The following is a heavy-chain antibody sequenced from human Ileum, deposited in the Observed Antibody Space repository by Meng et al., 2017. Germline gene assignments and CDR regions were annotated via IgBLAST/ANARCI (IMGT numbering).Heavy chain of an antibody. CDR2: INHSGST. CDR1: CGSFSGYY. D-gene: IGHD2-8*01. V-gene: IGHV4-34*01. CDR3: ARVSSMIMVYGGSYFDY. J-gene: IGHJ4*02. Sequence: VPLPRWGAALLKPSETLSLPCAVYCGSFSGYYWSLIRQPPGKGLEWIGEINHSGSTNYNPSLKSRVTISVDTSKNQFSLKLSSVTAADTAVYYCARVSSMIMVYGGSYFDYWGQGTLVTVSS.